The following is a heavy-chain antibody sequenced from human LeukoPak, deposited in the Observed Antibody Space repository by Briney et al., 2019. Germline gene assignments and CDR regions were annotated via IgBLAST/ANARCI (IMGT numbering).Heavy chain of an antibody. CDR2: IYYSGST. Sequence: SSETLSLTCTVSGGSISSSSYYWGWIRQPPGKGLEWIGSIYYSGSTYYNPSLKSRVTISVDTSKNQFSLKLSSVTAADTAVYYCARAEHSSGWYSHSSYFDYWGQGTLVTVSS. V-gene: IGHV4-39*07. J-gene: IGHJ4*02. CDR3: ARAEHSSGWYSHSSYFDY. CDR1: GGSISSSSYY. D-gene: IGHD6-19*01.